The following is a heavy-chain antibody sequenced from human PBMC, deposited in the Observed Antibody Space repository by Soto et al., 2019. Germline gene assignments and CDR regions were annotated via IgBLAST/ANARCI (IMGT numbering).Heavy chain of an antibody. D-gene: IGHD3-22*01. J-gene: IGHJ4*02. CDR3: AKDGAPYYYDFLAYDPPRRPYYFDY. CDR1: GFTFSSYA. CDR2: ISGSGGST. Sequence: QPVGSLRLSCAASGFTFSSYAMSWVRQAPGKGLEWVSAISGSGGSTYYADSVKGRFTISRDNSKNTLYLQMNSLRAEDTAVYYCAKDGAPYYYDFLAYDPPRRPYYFDYWGQGTLVTVSS. V-gene: IGHV3-23*01.